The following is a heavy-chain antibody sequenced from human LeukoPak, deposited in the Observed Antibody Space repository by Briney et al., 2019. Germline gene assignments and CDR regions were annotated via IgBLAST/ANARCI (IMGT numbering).Heavy chain of an antibody. CDR2: ISITSDKI. D-gene: IGHD4-23*01. CDR3: AREAYWGSSGKGFDS. CDR1: GFTFTGYS. J-gene: IGHJ4*02. V-gene: IGHV3-48*02. Sequence: GGSLRLSCAASGFTFTGYSMNWFRQDPGKGLEWVSYISITSDKIFYADSVKGRFTISRDNAWNSLYLQMNSLRDEDTAVYSCAREAYWGSSGKGFDSWGQGTLVIVSS.